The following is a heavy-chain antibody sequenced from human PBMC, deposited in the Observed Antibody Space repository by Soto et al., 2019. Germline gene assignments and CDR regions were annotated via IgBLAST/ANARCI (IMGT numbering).Heavy chain of an antibody. CDR3: ARVEMATIWFFDY. CDR2: MSYDEGRK. V-gene: IGHV3-30-3*01. J-gene: IGHJ4*02. Sequence: VQLVESGGGVVQPGRSLRLSCAASGFTVSNYGMHWVRQAPGKGLEGVAVMSYDEGRKYYADSVKGRFTISRDNSKNTLYLQMDSLTSEDTAMYYCARVEMATIWFFDYWGQGTLVTVSA. D-gene: IGHD3-10*01. CDR1: GFTVSNYG.